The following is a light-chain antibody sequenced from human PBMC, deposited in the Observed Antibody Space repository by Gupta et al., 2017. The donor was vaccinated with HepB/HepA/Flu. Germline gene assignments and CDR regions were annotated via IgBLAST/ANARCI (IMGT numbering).Light chain of an antibody. CDR1: QDISNY. CDR2: AAS. CDR3: QQDDYVHD. Sequence: DIQMTQSPSSLSASVGDRVIISCQASQDISNYLNWYQQKAGKAPKLLIYAASNLETGVPSRFSGSGSGTDFSFTINNRQPEDIATYYWQQDDYVHDFGGGTKVEIK. V-gene: IGKV1-33*01. J-gene: IGKJ4*01.